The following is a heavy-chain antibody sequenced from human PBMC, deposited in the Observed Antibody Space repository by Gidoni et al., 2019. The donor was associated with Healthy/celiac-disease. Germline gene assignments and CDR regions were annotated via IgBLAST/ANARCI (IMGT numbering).Heavy chain of an antibody. J-gene: IGHJ6*02. D-gene: IGHD6-13*01. V-gene: IGHV4-59*01. CDR1: GGSISSYY. CDR3: ARVYRSSTTFGMDV. CDR2: IYYSGST. Sequence: QVQLQESGPGLVKPSETLSLTCTISGGSISSYYWSWIRQPPGKGLEWIGYIYYSGSTNYNPSLKSRVTISVDTSKNQFSLKLSSVTAADTAVYYCARVYRSSTTFGMDVWGQGTTVTVSS.